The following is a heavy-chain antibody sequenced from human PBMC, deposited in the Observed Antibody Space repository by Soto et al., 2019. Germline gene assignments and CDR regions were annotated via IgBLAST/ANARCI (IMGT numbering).Heavy chain of an antibody. Sequence: PSETLSLTCPVSCGSISSGGYYWSWIRQHPGKGLEWIGYIYYSGSTNYNPSLKSRVTISVDTSKNQFSLKLSSVTAADTAVYYCARDYGDYVFDYWGQGTLVTVSS. D-gene: IGHD4-17*01. V-gene: IGHV4-61*08. J-gene: IGHJ4*02. CDR3: ARDYGDYVFDY. CDR1: CGSISSGGYY. CDR2: IYYSGST.